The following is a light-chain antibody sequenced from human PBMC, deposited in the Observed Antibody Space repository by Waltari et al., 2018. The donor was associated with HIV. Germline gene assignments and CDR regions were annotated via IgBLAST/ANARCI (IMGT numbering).Light chain of an antibody. Sequence: SYDLTHTPSVSVSPGQTARINCSRGALPKKYSSWYRQEAGQAPILLTYKDIERPSGIPERISGSGSGTGVTLTITDVQAEDEGDYFCQSTDHDGTWVFGGGTKLTVL. CDR3: QSTDHDGTWV. V-gene: IGLV3-25*03. J-gene: IGLJ3*02. CDR2: KDI. CDR1: ALPKKY.